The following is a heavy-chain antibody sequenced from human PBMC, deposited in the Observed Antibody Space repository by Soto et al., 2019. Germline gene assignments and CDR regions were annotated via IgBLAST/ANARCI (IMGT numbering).Heavy chain of an antibody. CDR2: IGGSGTSN. J-gene: IGHJ4*02. D-gene: IGHD5-12*01. CDR3: AKDLDYPYYFDY. Sequence: PGGSLRLSCAASVFPFSSYAMSWVRQAPGKGLEWVAGIGGSGTSNYYADSVKGRFTISRDNFKNALYLQMNSLRAEDTAVYYCAKDLDYPYYFDYWGQGTLVTVSS. CDR1: VFPFSSYA. V-gene: IGHV3-23*01.